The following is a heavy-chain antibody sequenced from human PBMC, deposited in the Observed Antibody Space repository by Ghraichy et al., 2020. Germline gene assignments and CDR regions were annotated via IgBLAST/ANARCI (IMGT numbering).Heavy chain of an antibody. CDR1: GGTFSSYA. D-gene: IGHD6-6*01. CDR3: ARGVLIAARHEGFDP. J-gene: IGHJ5*02. V-gene: IGHV1-69*13. Sequence: PVKVSCKASGGTFSSYAISWVRQAPGQGLEWMGGIIPIFGTANYAQKFQGRVTITADESTSTAYMELSSLRSEDTAVYYCARGVLIAARHEGFDPWGQGTLVTVSS. CDR2: IIPIFGTA.